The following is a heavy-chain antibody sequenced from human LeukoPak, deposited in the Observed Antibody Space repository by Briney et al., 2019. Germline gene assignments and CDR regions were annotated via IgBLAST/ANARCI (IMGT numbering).Heavy chain of an antibody. CDR1: GFTFSSYG. CDR3: AKDVRYGGNPGWAFDI. J-gene: IGHJ3*02. CDR2: IWYDGSNK. V-gene: IGHV3-33*06. D-gene: IGHD4/OR15-4a*01. Sequence: PGGSLRLSCAASGFTFSSYGMHWVRQAPGKGLEWVAVIWYDGSNKYYADSVKGRFTISRDNSKNTLYLQMNSLRAEDTAVYYWAKDVRYGGNPGWAFDIWGQGTMVTVSS.